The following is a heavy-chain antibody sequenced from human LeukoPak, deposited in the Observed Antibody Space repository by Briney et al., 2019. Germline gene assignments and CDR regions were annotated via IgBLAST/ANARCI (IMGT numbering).Heavy chain of an antibody. Sequence: PGGSLRLSCAASGFTFSSYAMSWVRQAPGKGLEWVSAISGSGGSTYYADSVKGRFTISRDNSKNTLYLQMSSLRAEDTAVYYCAAREAGCSGGSCYNWFDPWGQGTLVTVSS. J-gene: IGHJ5*02. V-gene: IGHV3-23*01. CDR1: GFTFSSYA. D-gene: IGHD2-15*01. CDR3: AAREAGCSGGSCYNWFDP. CDR2: ISGSGGST.